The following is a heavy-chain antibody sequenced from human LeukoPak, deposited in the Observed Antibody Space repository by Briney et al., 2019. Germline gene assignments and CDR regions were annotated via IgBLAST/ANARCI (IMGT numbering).Heavy chain of an antibody. D-gene: IGHD4-17*01. CDR1: GFTFSSYG. CDR3: AREGTHNDYGDPFDY. J-gene: IGHJ4*02. Sequence: PGGSLRLSCAASGFTFSSYGTHWVRQAPGKGLEWVAVISYDGSNKYYADSVKGRFTISRDNSKNTLYLQMNSLRAEDTAVYYCAREGTHNDYGDPFDYWGQGTLVTVSS. CDR2: ISYDGSNK. V-gene: IGHV3-30*19.